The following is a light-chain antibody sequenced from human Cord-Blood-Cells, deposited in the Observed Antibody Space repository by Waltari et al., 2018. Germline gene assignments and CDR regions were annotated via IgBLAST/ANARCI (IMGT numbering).Light chain of an antibody. V-gene: IGLV3-19*01. CDR2: GKN. J-gene: IGLJ1*01. Sequence: SSELTQDPAVSVALGQTVSITCQGDSLSTYSASRYQQKPGHAPGLVSYGKNNPPSWSPDRFSGSSSGNTASLTITGAQAEDEADYYCNSRDSSGNHYVFGTGTKVTVL. CDR3: NSRDSSGNHYV. CDR1: SLSTYS.